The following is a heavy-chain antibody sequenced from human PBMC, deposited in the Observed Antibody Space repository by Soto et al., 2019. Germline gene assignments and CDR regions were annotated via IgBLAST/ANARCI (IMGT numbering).Heavy chain of an antibody. Sequence: PSETLSLTCTVSGGSVSSGSYYWSWIRQPPGKGLEWIGYIYYSGSTNYNPSLKSRVTISVDTSKNQFSLKLSSVTAADTAVYYCARGGGYFYRTDVWGQGTTVTVSS. CDR3: ARGGGYFYRTDV. CDR1: GGSVSSGSYY. D-gene: IGHD5-18*01. J-gene: IGHJ6*02. V-gene: IGHV4-61*01. CDR2: IYYSGST.